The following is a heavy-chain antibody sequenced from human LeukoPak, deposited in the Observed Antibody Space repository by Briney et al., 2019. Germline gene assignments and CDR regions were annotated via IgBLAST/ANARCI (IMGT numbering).Heavy chain of an antibody. J-gene: IGHJ6*03. V-gene: IGHV3-23*01. D-gene: IGHD3-10*01. CDR1: GFTFSTYA. CDR2: ISGSGGSI. CDR3: ATSSPQLLWFGELFHYYYYMDV. Sequence: PGGSLRLSCAASGFTFSTYALSWVRQAPGKGLEWVSVISGSGGSIYYAASEEGRFTISRDTYKNTLYLQINCLRAEDTAVYYCATSSPQLLWFGELFHYYYYMDVWGKGTTVTVSS.